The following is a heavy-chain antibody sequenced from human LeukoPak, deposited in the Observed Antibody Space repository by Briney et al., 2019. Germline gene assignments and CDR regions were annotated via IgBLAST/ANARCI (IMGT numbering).Heavy chain of an antibody. CDR2: IYRGGST. V-gene: IGHV3-53*01. CDR3: VKGIADSRLSSPDY. J-gene: IGHJ4*02. D-gene: IGHD6-13*01. Sequence: GGSLRLSCAASGFTVSSNYMSWVRQAPGKGLEWVSVIYRGGSTYYADSVKGRFTISRDNSKNTLYLQMSSLRAEDTAVYYCVKGIADSRLSSPDYWGQGTLVTVSS. CDR1: GFTVSSNY.